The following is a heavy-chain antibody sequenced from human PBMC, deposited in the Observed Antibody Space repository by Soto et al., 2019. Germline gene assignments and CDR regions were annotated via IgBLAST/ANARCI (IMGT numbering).Heavy chain of an antibody. CDR3: ARSRDDFCSGYYPNWFDP. CDR1: GYTFTGYY. J-gene: IGHJ5*02. D-gene: IGHD3-3*01. V-gene: IGHV1-2*02. CDR2: INPNSGGT. Sequence: QVQLVQSGAEVKKPGASVKVSCKASGYTFTGYYMHWVRQAPGQGLEWMGWINPNSGGTNYAQKFQGRVTLTRDTAISTAYRELSRLGSDDTAVYYCARSRDDFCSGYYPNWFDPWGQGTLVTVSS.